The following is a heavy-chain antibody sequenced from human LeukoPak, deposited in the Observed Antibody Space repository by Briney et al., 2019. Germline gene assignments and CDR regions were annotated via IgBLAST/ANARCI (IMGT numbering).Heavy chain of an antibody. V-gene: IGHV3-7*05. CDR3: ARDRTYFYDGSGPFYDAYDI. CDR2: IKENGNEK. Sequence: GGSLRLSCAASGFAFSTYYMTWVRQAPGRGLEWVANIKENGNEKNYADSGKGRFTVSRDNAKNSVHLQMNILRAEDTAVYYCARDRTYFYDGSGPFYDAYDIWGHGTMVTVSS. CDR1: GFAFSTYY. D-gene: IGHD3-22*01. J-gene: IGHJ3*02.